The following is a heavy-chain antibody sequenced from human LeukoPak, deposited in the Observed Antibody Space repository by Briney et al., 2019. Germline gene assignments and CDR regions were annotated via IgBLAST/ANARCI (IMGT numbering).Heavy chain of an antibody. CDR3: TRVAHIPEWELIDY. J-gene: IGHJ4*02. CDR1: GYTFTGYY. V-gene: IGHV1-2*02. D-gene: IGHD1-26*01. CDR2: INPHSGGT. Sequence: ASVTVSCKASGYTFTGYYMHWVRQAPGQGLEWMGWINPHSGGTDYAQTFQGRVTMTRDTSISTAYRELSRLRSDDTAVYYCTRVAHIPEWELIDYCGQGTLVTVSS.